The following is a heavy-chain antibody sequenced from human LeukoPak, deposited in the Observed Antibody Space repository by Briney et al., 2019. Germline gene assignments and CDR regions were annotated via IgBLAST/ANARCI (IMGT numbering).Heavy chain of an antibody. CDR3: ARDIPFDP. V-gene: IGHV3-23*01. CDR1: GFTFSSYA. J-gene: IGHJ5*02. CDR2: IGGSGGST. Sequence: GGSLRPSCAASGFTFSSYAMSWVRQAPGKGLEWVSAIGGSGGSTYYADAVKGRFTISRVNSNNTLYLQMNSLRAGDTAVYYCARDIPFDPWGQGTLVTVSS.